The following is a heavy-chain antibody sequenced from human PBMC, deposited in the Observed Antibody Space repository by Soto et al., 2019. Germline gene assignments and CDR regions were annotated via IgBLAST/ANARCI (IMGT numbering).Heavy chain of an antibody. D-gene: IGHD4-17*01. CDR2: ISYDGSNK. V-gene: IGHV3-30-3*01. CDR3: ARDVPGDYVSGLFDY. Sequence: GGSLRLSCAASGFTFSSYAMHWVRQAPGKGLEWVAVISYDGSNKYYADSVKGRFTISRDNSKNTLYLQMNSLRAEDTAVYYCARDVPGDYVSGLFDYWGQGTLVTVSS. J-gene: IGHJ4*02. CDR1: GFTFSSYA.